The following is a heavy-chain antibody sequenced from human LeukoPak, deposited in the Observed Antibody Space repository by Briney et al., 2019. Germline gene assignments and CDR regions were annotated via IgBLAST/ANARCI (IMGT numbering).Heavy chain of an antibody. D-gene: IGHD2-2*02. CDR1: GFTLSSYS. Sequence: KPGGSLRLSCAASGFTLSSYSMNWVRQAPGKGLEWVSSISSSSSYIYYADSVKGRFTISRDNAKNSLYLQMNSLRAEDTAVYYCARLGTYCSSTSCYNHDAFDIWGQGTMVTVSS. V-gene: IGHV3-21*01. CDR3: ARLGTYCSSTSCYNHDAFDI. CDR2: ISSSSSYI. J-gene: IGHJ3*02.